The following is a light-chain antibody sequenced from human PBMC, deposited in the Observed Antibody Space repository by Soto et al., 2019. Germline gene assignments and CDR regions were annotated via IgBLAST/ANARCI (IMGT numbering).Light chain of an antibody. CDR3: QSYEGASRI. CDR2: SNT. V-gene: IGLV1-40*01. CDR1: ASNIGAGYV. J-gene: IGLJ2*01. Sequence: QSVLTQPPSVSGAPGQRVTISCTGSASNIGAGYVVHWYQQAPGAAPKLLIQSNTVRPSGVPDRFSGSKSGTSASLAITGIQPEDEAHYYCQSYEGASRIFGGGTKVTVL.